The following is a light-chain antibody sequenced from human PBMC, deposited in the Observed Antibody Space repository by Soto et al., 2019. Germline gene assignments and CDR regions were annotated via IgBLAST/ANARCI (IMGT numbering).Light chain of an antibody. CDR1: QTITYNF. CDR3: QHYGESSST. CDR2: DAS. Sequence: IVLTQSPGTLSLSPGEVATLSCGASQTITYNFLAWYQKKPGLAPRLLVYDASNRATGIPDRFSGSGSGTDFTLTISTLEPVDFAVYYCQHYGESSSTFGGGTRVEI. V-gene: IGKV3D-20*01. J-gene: IGKJ4*01.